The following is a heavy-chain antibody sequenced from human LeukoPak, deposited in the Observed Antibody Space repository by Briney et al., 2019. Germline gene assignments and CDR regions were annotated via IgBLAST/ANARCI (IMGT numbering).Heavy chain of an antibody. J-gene: IGHJ4*02. Sequence: AGGSLRLSCAASGFTFSSYWMHWVRQAPGKGLVWVSRIKSDGSSTIYADSVKGRFTISRDSAKNTLYLQMNSLRAEDTAVYYCTTDISAALYWGQGTLVTVSS. V-gene: IGHV3-74*01. CDR3: TTDISAALY. CDR2: IKSDGSST. CDR1: GFTFSSYW. D-gene: IGHD6-25*01.